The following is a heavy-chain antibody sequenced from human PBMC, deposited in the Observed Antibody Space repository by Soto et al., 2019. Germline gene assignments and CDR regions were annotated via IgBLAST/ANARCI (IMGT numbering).Heavy chain of an antibody. J-gene: IGHJ6*02. CDR1: GGSISSDDYY. V-gene: IGHV4-30-4*01. Sequence: QVQLQESGPGLVKPSQTLSLTCTVSGGSISSDDYYWSWIRQPPGKGLEWIGYIYYSGSAYYTPSLQSRVSISIDTSKNQFSRTLTSVTATDTAVYFCARGAALNTYYNYYGMDVWGQGTTVTVSS. D-gene: IGHD6-25*01. CDR3: ARGAALNTYYNYYGMDV. CDR2: IYYSGSA.